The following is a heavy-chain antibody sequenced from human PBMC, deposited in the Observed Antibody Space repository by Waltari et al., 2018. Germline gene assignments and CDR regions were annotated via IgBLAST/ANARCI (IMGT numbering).Heavy chain of an antibody. CDR3: ARDLDSSGDFIFEY. CDR1: GVTFSSYW. D-gene: IGHD3-22*01. Sequence: EVQLVESGGGLVHPGGSLRLSCAASGVTFSSYWMHWVGQAPGKALMWVSRINTDGSSTTYADSVKGRFTISRDNAKNTLYLQMNGLRAEDTAVYYCARDLDSSGDFIFEYWGQGALVTVSS. V-gene: IGHV3-74*01. J-gene: IGHJ4*02. CDR2: INTDGSST.